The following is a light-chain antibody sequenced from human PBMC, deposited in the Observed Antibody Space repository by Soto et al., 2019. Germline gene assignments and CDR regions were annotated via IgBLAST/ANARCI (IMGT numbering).Light chain of an antibody. J-gene: IGKJ5*01. Sequence: EIVLTQSPATLSLSPGERATLSSRASQRVSSYLAWYQQKPGQAPRLLIYDASNRATGIPARFSGSGSGTDFTLTISSLEPEDFAVYYCQQRSNWPPVTFGQGTRLEI. CDR3: QQRSNWPPVT. CDR2: DAS. CDR1: QRVSSY. V-gene: IGKV3-11*01.